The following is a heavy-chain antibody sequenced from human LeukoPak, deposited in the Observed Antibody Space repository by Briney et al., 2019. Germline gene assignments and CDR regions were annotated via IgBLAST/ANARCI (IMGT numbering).Heavy chain of an antibody. CDR2: INQDGSEE. D-gene: IGHD3-3*01. V-gene: IGHV3-7*01. J-gene: IGHJ6*03. Sequence: GGSLRLSCAASGFTFSSYWKSWVRQAPGKGLEWVANINQDGSEEYYVDSVKGRFTISRDNAKNSLYLQMNSLRAEDTAVYYCASFFYYYYMDVWGKGTTVTISS. CDR3: ASFFYYYYMDV. CDR1: GFTFSSYW.